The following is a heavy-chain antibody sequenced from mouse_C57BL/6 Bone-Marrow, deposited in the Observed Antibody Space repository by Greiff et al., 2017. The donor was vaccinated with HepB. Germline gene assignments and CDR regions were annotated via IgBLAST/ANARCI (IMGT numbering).Heavy chain of an antibody. V-gene: IGHV7-3*01. D-gene: IGHD2-4*01. Sequence: EVHLVESGGGLVQPGGSLSLSCAASGFTFTDYYMSWVRQPPGKALEWLGFIRNKANGYTTEYSASVKGRFTISRDNSQSILYLQMNALRAEDSATYYCARSYDYEDAMDYWGQGTSVTVSS. CDR1: GFTFTDYY. CDR3: ARSYDYEDAMDY. CDR2: IRNKANGYTT. J-gene: IGHJ4*01.